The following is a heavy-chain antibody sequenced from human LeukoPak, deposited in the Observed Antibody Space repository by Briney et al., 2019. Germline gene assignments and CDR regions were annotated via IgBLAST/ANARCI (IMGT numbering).Heavy chain of an antibody. CDR2: IIPIFGTA. Sequence: ASVKVSCKASGGTFSSYAISWVRQAPGQGLEWMGGIIPIFGTANYAQKFQGRVTITADESTSTAYMELSSLRSEDTAVYYCAREHDYGDYELNYFDYWGQGTLVTVSS. CDR3: AREHDYGDYELNYFDY. J-gene: IGHJ4*02. V-gene: IGHV1-69*13. CDR1: GGTFSSYA. D-gene: IGHD4-17*01.